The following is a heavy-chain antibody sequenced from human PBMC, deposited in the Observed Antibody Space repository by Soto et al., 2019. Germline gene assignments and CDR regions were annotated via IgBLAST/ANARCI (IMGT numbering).Heavy chain of an antibody. V-gene: IGHV3-43*01. CDR2: ISWDGGNT. J-gene: IGHJ4*02. CDR1: GFTFDDYT. D-gene: IGHD4-17*01. CDR3: AKDTSWTIDY. Sequence: GGSLRLSCAASGFTFDDYTMHWVRQAPGKGLEWVSMISWDGGNTYYADSVKGRFTISRDNSKNSPYLQMNSLRTEDTALYYCAKDTSWTIDYWGQGTLVTVSS.